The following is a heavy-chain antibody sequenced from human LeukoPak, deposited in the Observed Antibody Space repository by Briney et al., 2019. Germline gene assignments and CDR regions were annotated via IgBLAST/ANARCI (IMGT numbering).Heavy chain of an antibody. Sequence: EGSLRLSCAASGFTFSHYWMTWVRQAPGKGLEWVANIKQDGSEKYYVDSVKGRFTISRDNAKNSLYLQMNSLRAEDTAVYYCAELGITMIGGVWGKGTTVTISS. CDR1: GFTFSHYW. CDR3: AELGITMIGGV. J-gene: IGHJ6*04. CDR2: IKQDGSEK. D-gene: IGHD3-10*02. V-gene: IGHV3-7*01.